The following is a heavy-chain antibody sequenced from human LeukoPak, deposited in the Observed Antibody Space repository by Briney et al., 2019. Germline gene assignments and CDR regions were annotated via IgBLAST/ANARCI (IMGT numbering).Heavy chain of an antibody. J-gene: IGHJ6*02. D-gene: IGHD3-10*01. CDR1: GFTFSSYW. CDR2: IKQDGSEK. V-gene: IGHV3-7*01. Sequence: GGSLRLSCAASGFTFSSYWMSWVRQAPGKGLEWVANIKQDGSEKYYVDSVKGRFTISRDNAKNSLYLQMNSLRAEDTAVYYCARKRLWFGERYGMDVWGQGTTVTVSS. CDR3: ARKRLWFGERYGMDV.